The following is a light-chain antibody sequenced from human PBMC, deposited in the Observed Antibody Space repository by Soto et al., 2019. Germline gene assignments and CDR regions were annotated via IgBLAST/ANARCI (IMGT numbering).Light chain of an antibody. CDR3: QQYDKWPRT. J-gene: IGKJ1*01. CDR2: DAS. Sequence: EIVLTQSPATLSLSPGERATLSCRASQTINSNLAWYQQKPGQAPRLLIYDASNRATGIPARFSGSGSGTDFTLTISSLDPEDFAVYYCQQYDKWPRTFGQGTKVDIK. CDR1: QTINSN. V-gene: IGKV3-11*01.